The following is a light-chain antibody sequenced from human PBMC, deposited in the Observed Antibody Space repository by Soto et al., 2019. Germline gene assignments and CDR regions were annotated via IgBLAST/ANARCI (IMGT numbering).Light chain of an antibody. CDR1: QIISSY. V-gene: IGKV1-39*01. CDR2: GAS. CDR3: KQSYRTRP. J-gene: IGKJ5*01. Sequence: DIQMTQSPSSLSASVGDRVTITFRASQIISSYLNWYQQKPGKAPKLLIYGASTLQSGVPSRFSGSGSGTDYTLTISSLEPADFATYYCKQSYRTRPFGQGTRLEIK.